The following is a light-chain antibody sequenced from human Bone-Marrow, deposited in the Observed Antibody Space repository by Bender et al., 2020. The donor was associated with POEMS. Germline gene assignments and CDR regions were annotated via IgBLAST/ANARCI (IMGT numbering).Light chain of an antibody. CDR3: CSYAGSFTYV. V-gene: IGLV2-11*01. CDR1: NSDVGGYNY. J-gene: IGLJ1*01. Sequence: QSALTQPRSVSGSPGQSVTISCTGSNSDVGGYNYVSWYQQHPGQGPKLVIYDATKRPSGVPDRFSGSKSGNTASLTISGLQAEDDGDYYCCSYAGSFTYVFGTGTTVTVL. CDR2: DAT.